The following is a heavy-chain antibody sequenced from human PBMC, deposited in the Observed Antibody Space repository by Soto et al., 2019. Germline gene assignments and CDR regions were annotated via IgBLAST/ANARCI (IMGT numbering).Heavy chain of an antibody. CDR1: GGFITSGGYY. J-gene: IGHJ6*02. CDR3: VRVSSGLGLYYLDV. V-gene: IGHV4-31*03. Sequence: QVQLQESGPGLVKPSQTLSLTCTVSGGFITSGGYYWSWVRQSPGKGLEWIGYIYYTGSTYYNPTLKSRLSMSADPSDNQFSLKLSSVTAADWAVYFCVRVSSGLGLYYLDVWGRGTTVTVSS. CDR2: IYYTGST. D-gene: IGHD6-25*01.